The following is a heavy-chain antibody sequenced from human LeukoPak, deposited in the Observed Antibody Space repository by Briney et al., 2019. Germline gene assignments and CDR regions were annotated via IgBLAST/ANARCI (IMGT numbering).Heavy chain of an antibody. Sequence: SETLSLTCTVSGGSISSYSWSWIRQPPGKGLEWIGSIYYSGSTNYNPSLKSRVTMSADTSKNQFSLKLSSVTAADTAVYYCARHGGESIVAMILHAFDIWGQGTMVTVSS. J-gene: IGHJ3*02. CDR3: ARHGGESIVAMILHAFDI. V-gene: IGHV4-59*08. D-gene: IGHD5-12*01. CDR1: GGSISSYS. CDR2: IYYSGST.